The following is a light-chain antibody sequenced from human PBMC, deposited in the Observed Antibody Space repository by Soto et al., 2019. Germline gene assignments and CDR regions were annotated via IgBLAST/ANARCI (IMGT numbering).Light chain of an antibody. Sequence: QSVLTQPASVSWSPGHSITISCTGTSSDVGGYNYVSWYQLHPGKAPKLMIYEVSNRPSGISNRFSASKSGNTASLTISGLQAEEEADYYCFSYTTSTDYVFGTGTKVTVL. CDR3: FSYTTSTDYV. CDR2: EVS. CDR1: SSDVGGYNY. J-gene: IGLJ1*01. V-gene: IGLV2-14*01.